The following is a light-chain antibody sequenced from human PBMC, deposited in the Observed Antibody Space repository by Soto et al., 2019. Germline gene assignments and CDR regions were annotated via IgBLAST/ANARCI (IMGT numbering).Light chain of an antibody. V-gene: IGKV3-11*01. J-gene: IGKJ5*01. Sequence: EIVLTQSPATLSLSPGERATLSCRASQSVSSYLAWYQQKPGQAPRLLIYDASNRAIGIPARFSGSGSGTYFTLTISSLKPEDFAFYYCQQRSNCITFGHGTRLEIK. CDR1: QSVSSY. CDR3: QQRSNCIT. CDR2: DAS.